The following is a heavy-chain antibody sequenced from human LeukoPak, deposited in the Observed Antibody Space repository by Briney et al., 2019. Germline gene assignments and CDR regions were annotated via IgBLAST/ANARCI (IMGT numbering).Heavy chain of an antibody. CDR1: GFSFSSYW. D-gene: IGHD3-3*01. Sequence: GGSLRLSCAASGFSFSSYWMSWVRQAPGKGLEWVANIKQDGSEKYYVDSVKGRFTISRDNSKNTLYLQMNSLRAEDTAVYYCAKISSPHYDFWRWDYYYYMDVWGKGTTVTVSS. CDR2: IKQDGSEK. V-gene: IGHV3-7*01. CDR3: AKISSPHYDFWRWDYYYYMDV. J-gene: IGHJ6*03.